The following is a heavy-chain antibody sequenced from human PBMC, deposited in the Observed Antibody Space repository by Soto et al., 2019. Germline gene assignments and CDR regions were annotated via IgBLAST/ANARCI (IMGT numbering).Heavy chain of an antibody. J-gene: IGHJ4*02. CDR3: ARGVYYYDSSGYYFDY. D-gene: IGHD3-22*01. Sequence: SVKVSCKASGGTFSSYAISWVRQAPGQGLEWMGGIIPIFGTANYAQKFQGRVTITADESTSTAYMELSSLRSEDTAVYYCARGVYYYDSSGYYFDYWGQGTLVTVSS. V-gene: IGHV1-69*13. CDR2: IIPIFGTA. CDR1: GGTFSSYA.